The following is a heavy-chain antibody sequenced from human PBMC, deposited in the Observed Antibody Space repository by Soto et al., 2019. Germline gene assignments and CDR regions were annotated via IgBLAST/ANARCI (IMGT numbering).Heavy chain of an antibody. V-gene: IGHV4-31*03. Sequence: SETLSLTCTVSGGSISSGGYYWSWIRQHPGKGLEWIGYIYYSGSTYYNPSLKSRVTISVDTSKNQFSLKLSSVTAADTAVYYCARDGYSYGLQGLGYYYVMDVWGQGTKVIVSS. CDR2: IYYSGST. D-gene: IGHD5-18*01. J-gene: IGHJ6*02. CDR3: ARDGYSYGLQGLGYYYVMDV. CDR1: GGSISSGGYY.